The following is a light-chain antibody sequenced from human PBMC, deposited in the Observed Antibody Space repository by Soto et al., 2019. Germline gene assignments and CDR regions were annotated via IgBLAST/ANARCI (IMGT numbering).Light chain of an antibody. J-gene: IGLJ1*01. CDR2: DDS. CDR1: NIRTNS. Sequence: SYHRTQPPSVSVAPGQTARITCGRNNIRTNSVHWYQQKPGQAPALVVNDDSGRPSGIPERFSGANSGNTDTVTINRVEAGDEADYYCQVSDHTTEHCVFGPGTKVTGL. V-gene: IGLV3-21*02. CDR3: QVSDHTTEHCV.